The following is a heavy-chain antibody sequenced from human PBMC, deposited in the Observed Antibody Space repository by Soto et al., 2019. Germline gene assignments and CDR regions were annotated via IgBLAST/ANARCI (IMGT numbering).Heavy chain of an antibody. CDR2: IYYSGST. CDR3: ARVNGDYDLVRAIDY. CDR1: GGSISSYY. D-gene: IGHD4-17*01. Sequence: SETLSLTCTVSGGSISSYYWSWIRQPPGKGLEWIGYIYYSGSTNYNPSLKSRVTISVDTSKNQFSLKLSSVTAADTAVYYCARVNGDYDLVRAIDYWGQGTLVTVSS. J-gene: IGHJ4*02. V-gene: IGHV4-59*01.